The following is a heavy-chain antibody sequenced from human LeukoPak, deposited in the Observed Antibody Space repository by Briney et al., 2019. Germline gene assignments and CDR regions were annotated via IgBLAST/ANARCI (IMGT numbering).Heavy chain of an antibody. CDR1: GYTFTAYF. Sequence: GASVKVSCKASGYTFTAYFMHWVRQAPGQGLEWMGWINPNSGGTTYAQNFQGRVTMTRDTAINTAYMELSGLTSDDTAVYYCARGGSGSGYLYYFDYWGQGTLVSVPS. CDR3: ARGGSGSGYLYYFDY. J-gene: IGHJ4*02. CDR2: INPNSGGT. V-gene: IGHV1-2*02. D-gene: IGHD3-10*01.